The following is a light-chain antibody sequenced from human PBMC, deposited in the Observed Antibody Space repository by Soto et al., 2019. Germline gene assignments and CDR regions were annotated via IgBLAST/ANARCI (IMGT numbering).Light chain of an antibody. Sequence: EIVMTQSPATLSVSQGERATLSCRASQSVSSNLAWYQQKPGQAPRLLIYGASTRATGIPARFSGSESGTEFTLTISSLQSEDFAVYYCQQYNNWPTFGQGTKVDIK. J-gene: IGKJ1*01. V-gene: IGKV3-15*01. CDR2: GAS. CDR1: QSVSSN. CDR3: QQYNNWPT.